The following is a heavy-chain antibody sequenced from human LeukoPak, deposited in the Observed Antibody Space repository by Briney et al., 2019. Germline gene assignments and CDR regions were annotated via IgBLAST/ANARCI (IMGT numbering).Heavy chain of an antibody. CDR2: IKQDGSEK. CDR3: AGQSSSWYYYYYYGMDV. J-gene: IGHJ6*02. CDR1: GFSPRNYA. D-gene: IGHD6-13*01. Sequence: GGSLRLSCAASGFSPRNYAISWVRQAPGKGLEWVANIKQDGSEKYYVDSVKGRFTISRDNAKNSLYLQMNSLRAEDTAVYYCAGQSSSWYYYYYYGMDVWGQGTTVTVSS. V-gene: IGHV3-7*01.